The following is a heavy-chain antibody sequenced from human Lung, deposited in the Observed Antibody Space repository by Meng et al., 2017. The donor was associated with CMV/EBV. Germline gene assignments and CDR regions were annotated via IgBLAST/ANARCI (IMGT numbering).Heavy chain of an antibody. CDR1: GLTFSGSA. CDR3: ARNYDMLTGPEV. CDR2: ISGSGCTT. Sequence: SCAASGLTFSGSAMSWVRQAPGKGLEWVSTISGSGCTTYYEDSVKGRFTISRDKSKNELYLQMNSPRAEDTAVYYCARNYDMLTGPEVWAQGTTVTVSS. J-gene: IGHJ6*02. V-gene: IGHV3-23*01. D-gene: IGHD3-9*01.